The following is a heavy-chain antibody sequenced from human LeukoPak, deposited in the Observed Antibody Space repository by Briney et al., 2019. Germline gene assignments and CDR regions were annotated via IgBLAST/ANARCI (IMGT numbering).Heavy chain of an antibody. V-gene: IGHV4-39*01. J-gene: IGHJ5*02. D-gene: IGHD3-3*01. CDR2: IYYSGST. CDR1: GGSISSSSYY. CDR3: GRLADFWSGSVRFDP. Sequence: PSETLSLTCTVSGGSISSSSYYWGSIRQPPGKGLEWIGSIYYSGSTYYNPSLKSRVTISVDTSKNQFSLKLSSVTAADTAVYYCGRLADFWSGSVRFDPWGQGTLVTVSS.